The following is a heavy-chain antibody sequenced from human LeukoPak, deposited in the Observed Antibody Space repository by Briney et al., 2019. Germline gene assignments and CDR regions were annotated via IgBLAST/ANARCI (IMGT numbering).Heavy chain of an antibody. J-gene: IGHJ6*03. CDR2: ITWDGGRT. CDR3: AKDSSGYNSHYYYYMDG. Sequence: TGGSLRLSCAASGFPFDGYIMHWARQAPGKGLEWVSLITWDGGRTDYADSVKGRFTISRDNSKNSLYLQMNSLRTEDTALYYCAKDSSGYNSHYYYYMDGWGKGATVTVSS. V-gene: IGHV3-43*01. CDR1: GFPFDGYI. D-gene: IGHD5-24*01.